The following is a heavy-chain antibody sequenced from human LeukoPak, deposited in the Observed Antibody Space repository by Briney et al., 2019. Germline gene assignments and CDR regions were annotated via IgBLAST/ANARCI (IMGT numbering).Heavy chain of an antibody. J-gene: IGHJ4*02. Sequence: GGSLRLSCAASGFTFSSYYMTWVRQASGKGLEWVATIKDDGSEDYYLDSVKGRFTISRDNAKSSMWLQMSSLRAEDTAVYYCARDQTPFYWGQGSLVTVSS. V-gene: IGHV3-7*01. CDR1: GFTFSSYY. D-gene: IGHD2-15*01. CDR3: ARDQTPFY. CDR2: IKDDGSED.